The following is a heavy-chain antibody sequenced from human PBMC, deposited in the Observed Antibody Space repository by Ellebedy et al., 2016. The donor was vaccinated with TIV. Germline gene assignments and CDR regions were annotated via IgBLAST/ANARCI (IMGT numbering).Heavy chain of an antibody. CDR1: GFTFSSYS. Sequence: PGGSLRLSCAASGFTFSSYSMNWVRQAPGTAPEWISSISSSSCYISYADSVKGRFNISRDNAKDSLYLQMNSLRAEDTAVYYCARQSQKMATIPGDLGYWGQGTLVTVSS. J-gene: IGHJ4*02. D-gene: IGHD5-24*01. CDR2: ISSSSCYI. CDR3: ARQSQKMATIPGDLGY. V-gene: IGHV3-21*06.